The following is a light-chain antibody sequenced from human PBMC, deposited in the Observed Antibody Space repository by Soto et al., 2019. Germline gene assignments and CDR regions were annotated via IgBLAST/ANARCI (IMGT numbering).Light chain of an antibody. V-gene: IGKV3-20*01. CDR3: QQYGRSPPT. CDR1: QSVSSAY. CDR2: GAS. Sequence: EIVLTQSPGTLSLSPGERATLSCRASQSVSSAYLAWYQQKPGQAPRLLIHGASSRAIGIPDRFSGSGSGTDFTLTVSKLEPEDFVVYYCQQYGRSPPTFGQGTKVEIK. J-gene: IGKJ1*01.